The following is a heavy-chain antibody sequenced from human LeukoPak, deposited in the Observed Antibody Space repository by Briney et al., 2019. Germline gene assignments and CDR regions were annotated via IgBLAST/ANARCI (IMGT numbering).Heavy chain of an antibody. CDR2: IIPIFGTA. CDR3: AREYYGSGSYTPYYYYMDV. V-gene: IGHV1-69*05. J-gene: IGHJ6*03. CDR1: GYTFTSYA. Sequence: SVKVSCKASGYTFTSYAISWVRQAPGQGLEWMGGIIPIFGTANYARKFQGRVTITTDESTSTAYMELSSLRSEDTAVYYCAREYYGSGSYTPYYYYMDVWGKGTTVTVSS. D-gene: IGHD3-10*01.